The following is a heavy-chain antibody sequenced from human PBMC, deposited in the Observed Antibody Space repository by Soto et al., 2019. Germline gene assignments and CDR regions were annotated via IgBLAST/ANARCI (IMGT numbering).Heavy chain of an antibody. CDR3: TRDRQIYRFYYYGMDV. CDR1: GFSISSSD. Sequence: EVQLVESGGGLVQPGGSLKLSCVASGFSISSSDMHWVRQVMGKGLEWVSTLGTSGDTFYSGSVKGRFTISREDAKNSFHLQMNNLRAEDSAVYYCTRDRQIYRFYYYGMDVWGQGTAVTVS. J-gene: IGHJ6*02. V-gene: IGHV3-13*01. CDR2: LGTSGDT. D-gene: IGHD3-3*01.